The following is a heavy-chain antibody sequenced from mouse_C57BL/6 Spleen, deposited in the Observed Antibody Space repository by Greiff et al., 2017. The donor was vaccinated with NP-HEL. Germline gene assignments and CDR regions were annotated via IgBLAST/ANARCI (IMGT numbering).Heavy chain of an antibody. J-gene: IGHJ4*01. CDR2: ISSGSSTI. Sequence: EVQGVESGGGLVKPGGSLKLSCAASGFTFSDYGMHWVRQAPEKGLEWVAYISSGSSTIYYADTVKGRFTISRDNAKNTLFLQMTSLRCEDTAMYYCAKIFYSNYVNYAMDYWGQGTSVTVSS. D-gene: IGHD2-5*01. CDR3: AKIFYSNYVNYAMDY. V-gene: IGHV5-17*01. CDR1: GFTFSDYG.